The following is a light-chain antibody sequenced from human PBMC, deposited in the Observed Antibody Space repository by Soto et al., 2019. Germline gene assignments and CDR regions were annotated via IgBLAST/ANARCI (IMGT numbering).Light chain of an antibody. CDR1: QGIRND. CDR3: LQDYNYPRT. CDR2: AAS. Sequence: AIQMTQSPSSLSASIGDRVSITCRASQGIRNDLAWYRQKPGKAPTLLIYAASSLQSGVPSRFSGSGSGTDFTLTISSLQPEDFATYYCLQDYNYPRTFGQGTKVEI. J-gene: IGKJ1*01. V-gene: IGKV1-6*01.